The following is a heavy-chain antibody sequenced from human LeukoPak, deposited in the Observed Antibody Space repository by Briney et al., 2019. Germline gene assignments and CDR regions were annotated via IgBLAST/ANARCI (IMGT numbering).Heavy chain of an antibody. V-gene: IGHV4-31*03. CDR1: GGSISSGGYY. D-gene: IGHD6-6*01. CDR3: ARDIRTRRNWSNP. Sequence: SQTLSLTCTVSGGSISSGGYYWSWIRQHPGKGLEWIGYIYYSGSTYYNPSLKSRVTISVDTSKNQFSLKLSSVTAADTAVYYCARDIRTRRNWSNPWGQGTLVTVSS. J-gene: IGHJ5*02. CDR2: IYYSGST.